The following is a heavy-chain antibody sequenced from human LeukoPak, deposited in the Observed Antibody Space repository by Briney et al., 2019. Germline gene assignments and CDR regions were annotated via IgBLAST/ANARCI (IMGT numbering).Heavy chain of an antibody. Sequence: PGGSLRLSCAASGFTFSSYAMHWVRQAPGKGLEYVSAISSNGGSTYYANSVKGRFTISRDNSKNTLYLQMGSLRAEDTAVYYCARGEYNWNDLHLWGQGTLVTVSS. V-gene: IGHV3-64*01. CDR2: ISSNGGST. D-gene: IGHD1-20*01. CDR1: GFTFSSYA. CDR3: ARGEYNWNDLHL. J-gene: IGHJ5*02.